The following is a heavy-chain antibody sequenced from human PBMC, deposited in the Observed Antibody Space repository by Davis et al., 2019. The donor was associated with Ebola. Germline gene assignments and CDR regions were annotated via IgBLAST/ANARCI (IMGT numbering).Heavy chain of an antibody. CDR3: AAVVAATDDAFDI. CDR1: GYTFTSYD. V-gene: IGHV1-8*01. J-gene: IGHJ3*02. D-gene: IGHD2-15*01. Sequence: ASVKVSCKASGYTFTSYDINWVRQATGQGLEWMGWMTPNSGNTGYAQKFQGRVTMTRNTSISTAYMELSSLRSEDTAVYYCAAVVAATDDAFDIWGQGTMVTVSS. CDR2: MTPNSGNT.